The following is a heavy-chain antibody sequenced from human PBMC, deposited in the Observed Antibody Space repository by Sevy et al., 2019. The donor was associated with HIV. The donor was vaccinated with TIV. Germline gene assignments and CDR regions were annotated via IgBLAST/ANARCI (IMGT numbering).Heavy chain of an antibody. D-gene: IGHD6-19*01. CDR1: GFTFEDSA. Sequence: GGSLRLSCAASGFTFEDSAMHWVRQAPGKGLEWVSGISWNSATRGYAVSVKGQFTISRDKAKNSLYLQMNSLRTEDTALYYCAKDTSRVGAGTGYFDYWGQGTLVTVSS. J-gene: IGHJ4*02. CDR2: ISWNSATR. CDR3: AKDTSRVGAGTGYFDY. V-gene: IGHV3-9*01.